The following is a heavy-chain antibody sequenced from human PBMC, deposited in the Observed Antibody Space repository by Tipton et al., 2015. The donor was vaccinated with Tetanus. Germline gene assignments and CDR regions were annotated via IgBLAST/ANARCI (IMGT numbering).Heavy chain of an antibody. D-gene: IGHD6-13*01. CDR3: AGVTAQRTELYFDH. CDR1: GDSVRVYY. CDR2: VYYTVST. V-gene: IGHV4-59*02. J-gene: IGHJ4*02. Sequence: TLSLTCTVSGDSVRVYYWSWIRQPTGKGLEWIGYVYYTVSTNHNPSRKSRVTISMDRSKNQIYLQLTPVTAADTAVYFCAGVTAQRTELYFDHWGQGTLVTVSS.